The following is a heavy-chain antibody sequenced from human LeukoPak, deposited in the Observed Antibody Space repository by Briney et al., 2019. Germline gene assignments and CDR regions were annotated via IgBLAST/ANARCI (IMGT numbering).Heavy chain of an antibody. CDR3: ARGGGPGNYPFDF. D-gene: IGHD1-7*01. J-gene: IGHJ4*02. Sequence: ASVKVSCKASGYMFTSYYIHWVRQAPGQGLEWMGVINPSGDTTSYAQNFQGRVTMTRDTSTSTVYMELSSLKSDDTAVYYCARGGGPGNYPFDFWGQGTLVTVSS. CDR2: INPSGDTT. V-gene: IGHV1-46*01. CDR1: GYMFTSYY.